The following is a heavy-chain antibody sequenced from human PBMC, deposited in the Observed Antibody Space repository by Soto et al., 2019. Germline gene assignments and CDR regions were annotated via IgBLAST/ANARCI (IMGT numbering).Heavy chain of an antibody. J-gene: IGHJ5*02. CDR2: IYHSGTT. V-gene: IGHV4-4*02. CDR1: GASIRCSKW. D-gene: IGHD3-16*01. CDR3: ARDKANVGGYNQFDP. Sequence: SSETLSLTCAVSGASIRCSKWWSWVRQPPGKGLEWIGDIYHSGTTNYNPSLKSRVTTSVDKSKNQFSLNLTSVTAADTAVYYCARDKANVGGYNQFDPWGPGTLVTVSS.